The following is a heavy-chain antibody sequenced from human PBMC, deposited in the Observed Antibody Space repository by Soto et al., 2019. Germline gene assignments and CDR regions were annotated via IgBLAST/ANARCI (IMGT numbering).Heavy chain of an antibody. CDR3: VIADYGAEVQRYMDV. CDR2: ISAYNGNT. V-gene: IGHV1-18*01. J-gene: IGHJ6*03. D-gene: IGHD4-17*01. CDR1: GYTFTSYG. Sequence: GASVKVSCKASGYTFTSYGISWVRQAPGQGLEWMGWISAYNGNTNYAQKLQGRVTMTTDTSTSTAYMELRSLRSDDTAVYYCVIADYGAEVQRYMDVWGKGTTVTVSS.